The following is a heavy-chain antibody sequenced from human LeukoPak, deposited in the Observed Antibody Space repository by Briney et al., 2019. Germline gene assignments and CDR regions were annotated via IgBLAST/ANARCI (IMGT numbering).Heavy chain of an antibody. V-gene: IGHV3-23*01. D-gene: IGHD3-22*01. CDR1: GFTFSSYA. CDR3: AKDEISSQDSSGYYYYYGMDV. J-gene: IGHJ6*02. Sequence: PGGSLRLSCAASGFTFSSYAMSWFRQAPGKGLEWVSAISGSGGSTYYADSVKGRFTISRDNSKNTLYLQMNSLRAEDTAVYYCAKDEISSQDSSGYYYYYGMDVWGQGTTVTVSS. CDR2: ISGSGGST.